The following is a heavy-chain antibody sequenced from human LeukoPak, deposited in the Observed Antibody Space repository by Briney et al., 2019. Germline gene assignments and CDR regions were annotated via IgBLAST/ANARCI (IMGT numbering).Heavy chain of an antibody. CDR3: ARVCSSTSCYYGMDV. D-gene: IGHD2-2*01. CDR1: GFTVSSNY. CDR2: IYSGGST. J-gene: IGHJ6*04. Sequence: GGSLRLSCAASGFTVSSNYMNWVRQAPGKGLEWVSVIYSGGSTYYADSVKGRFTISRDTSKNTLYLQMNSLRAEDTAVYYCARVCSSTSCYYGMDVWGKGTTVTVSS. V-gene: IGHV3-53*01.